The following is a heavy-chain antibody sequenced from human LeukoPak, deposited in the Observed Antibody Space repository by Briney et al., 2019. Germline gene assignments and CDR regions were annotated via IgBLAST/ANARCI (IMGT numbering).Heavy chain of an antibody. D-gene: IGHD1-26*01. J-gene: IGHJ4*02. CDR2: ISGSGGST. Sequence: GGSLRLSCAASGFTFSSYAMTWVRQAPGKGLEWVSGISGSGGSTYYADSVKGRFTISRDNSKNTLYLQMNSLRAEDTALYYCAKDSGAIAVREIFDYWGQGTLVTVSS. V-gene: IGHV3-23*01. CDR1: GFTFSSYA. CDR3: AKDSGAIAVREIFDY.